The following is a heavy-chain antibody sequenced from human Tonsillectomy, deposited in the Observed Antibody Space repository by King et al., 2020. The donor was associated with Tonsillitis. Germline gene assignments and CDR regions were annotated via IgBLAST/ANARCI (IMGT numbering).Heavy chain of an antibody. CDR3: ARTADGDHLDY. Sequence: VQLVESGGGLVQPGGSLRLSCAVSGFTFSSYWMEWVRQAPGKGLVSVSRVNGDGSYINYEDSVKGRFTISRDNATNTVYLQMNSLRGEDTAVYYCARTADGDHLDYWGQGTQVTVSX. J-gene: IGHJ4*02. D-gene: IGHD4-17*01. CDR2: VNGDGSYI. V-gene: IGHV3-74*01. CDR1: GFTFSSYW.